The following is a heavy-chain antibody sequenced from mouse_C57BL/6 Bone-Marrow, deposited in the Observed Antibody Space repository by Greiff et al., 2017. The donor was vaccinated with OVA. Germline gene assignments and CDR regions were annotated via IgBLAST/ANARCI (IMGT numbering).Heavy chain of an antibody. D-gene: IGHD1-1*01. Sequence: VQLKESGPGMVKPSQSLSLTCTVTGYSITSGYDWHWIRHFPGNKLEWMGYISYSGSTNYNPSLKSRISITHDTSKNHFFLKLNSVTTEDTATYYCARGVTTVVSYFDVWGTGTTVTVSS. J-gene: IGHJ1*03. CDR3: ARGVTTVVSYFDV. CDR1: GYSITSGYD. CDR2: ISYSGST. V-gene: IGHV3-1*01.